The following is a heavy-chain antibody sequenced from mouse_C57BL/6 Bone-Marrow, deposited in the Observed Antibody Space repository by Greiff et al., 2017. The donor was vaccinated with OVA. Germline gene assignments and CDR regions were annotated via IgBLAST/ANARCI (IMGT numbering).Heavy chain of an antibody. CDR3: ARSKIYGNAMDY. J-gene: IGHJ4*01. Sequence: VKLQESGAELARPGASVKLSCKASGYTFTSYGISWVKQRTGQGLEWIGEIYPRSGNTYYNEKFKGKATLTADKSSSTAYMELRSLTSEDSAVYFCARSKIYGNAMDYWGQGTSVTVSS. CDR1: GYTFTSYG. D-gene: IGHD1-1*01. CDR2: IYPRSGNT. V-gene: IGHV1-81*01.